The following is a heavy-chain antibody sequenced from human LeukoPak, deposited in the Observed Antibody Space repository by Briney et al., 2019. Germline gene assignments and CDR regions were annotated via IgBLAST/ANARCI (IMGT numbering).Heavy chain of an antibody. CDR2: IIPIFGTA. V-gene: IGHV1-69*05. CDR1: GGTFSSYA. J-gene: IGHJ6*03. Sequence: SVKVSCKASGGTFSSYAISWVRQAPGQGLEWMGGIIPIFGTANYAQKFQGRVTITTDESTSTAYMELSSLRSEDTAVYYCARGHRVEYDFWSGRTLGKYYMDVWGKGTTVTVSS. D-gene: IGHD3-3*01. CDR3: ARGHRVEYDFWSGRTLGKYYMDV.